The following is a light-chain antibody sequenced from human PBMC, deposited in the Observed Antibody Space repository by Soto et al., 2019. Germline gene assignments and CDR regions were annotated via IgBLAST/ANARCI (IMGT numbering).Light chain of an antibody. CDR3: QQYYYWPPWT. CDR2: GAS. Sequence: EIVMTQTTATLSVSPGERATLSCRASQSVSSNLAWYQQKPGQAPRLLIYGASTRATGVPARFSGSGSGTEFTLTISSLQSEDFAVYYCQQYYYWPPWTFGQGTKVDIK. J-gene: IGKJ1*01. CDR1: QSVSSN. V-gene: IGKV3-15*01.